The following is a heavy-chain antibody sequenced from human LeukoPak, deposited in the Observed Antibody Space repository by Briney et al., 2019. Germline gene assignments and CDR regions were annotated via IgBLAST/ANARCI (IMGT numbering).Heavy chain of an antibody. CDR3: ARVLRYYYGSGESDP. CDR2: IYYSGST. CDR1: GGSISSGGYY. V-gene: IGHV4-31*03. D-gene: IGHD3-10*01. J-gene: IGHJ5*02. Sequence: SETLSLTCTVSGGSISSGGYYWSWIRQHPGKGLEWIGYIYYSGSTYYNPSLKSRVTISVDTSKNQFSLKLSSVTAADTAVYYCARVLRYYYGSGESDPWGQGTLVTVSS.